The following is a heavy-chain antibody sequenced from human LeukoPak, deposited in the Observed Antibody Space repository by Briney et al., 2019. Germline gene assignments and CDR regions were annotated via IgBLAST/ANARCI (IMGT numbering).Heavy chain of an antibody. CDR2: IYHSGST. CDR3: ARATCRGCSWNAFVS. V-gene: IGHV4-38-2*01. CDR1: GYSISSGYY. D-gene: IGHD2-15*01. J-gene: IGHJ3*02. Sequence: SETLSLTCAVSGYSISSGYYWGWIRQPPGKGLEWIGSIYHSGSTYYNPSLKSRVTISVDTSKNQFSLKLSSVTAADTGAYYCARATCRGCSWNAFVSSGEGEIVTLSS.